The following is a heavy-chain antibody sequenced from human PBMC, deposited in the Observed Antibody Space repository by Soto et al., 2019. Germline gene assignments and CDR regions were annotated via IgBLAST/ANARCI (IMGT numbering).Heavy chain of an antibody. J-gene: IGHJ5*02. D-gene: IGHD1-1*01. CDR3: AKEGEARYLDL. Sequence: GGSLRLSXAASGFTFSDHYMDWVRQAPGKGLEWVARSKANHQNFATEYAASVKGRLTISRDVSQNSVHLQMDRLQPEDTAVYFCAKEGEARYLDLWGQGTLVTVSS. CDR1: GFTFSDHY. V-gene: IGHV3-72*01. CDR2: SKANHQNFAT.